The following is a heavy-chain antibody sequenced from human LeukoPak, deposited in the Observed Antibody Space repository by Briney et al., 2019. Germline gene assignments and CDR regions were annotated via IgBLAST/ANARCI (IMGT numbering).Heavy chain of an antibody. V-gene: IGHV4-31*03. CDR2: ISHSGST. J-gene: IGHJ4*02. Sequence: KPTETLSLTCTVSGGSIRSGGFYWSWIRQHPGKGLEWIGYISHSGSTYYNPSLKSRVIISVDTSKNQFSLKLSSVTAADTAVYYRARDRDGYSYGRTFDYWGQGTLVTFSS. CDR1: GGSIRSGGFY. D-gene: IGHD5-18*01. CDR3: ARDRDGYSYGRTFDY.